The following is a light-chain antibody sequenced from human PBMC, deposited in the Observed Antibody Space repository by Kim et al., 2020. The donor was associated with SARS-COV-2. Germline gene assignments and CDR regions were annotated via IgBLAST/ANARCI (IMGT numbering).Light chain of an antibody. CDR1: KLGDKY. Sequence: SVSAGQTASITCSGDKLGDKYACWYQQKPGQSPVLVIYQDSQRPSGIPERFSGSNSGNTATLTISGTHAMDEADYYCQAWDSSVVFGGGTKVTVL. CDR3: QAWDSSVV. CDR2: QDS. J-gene: IGLJ2*01. V-gene: IGLV3-1*01.